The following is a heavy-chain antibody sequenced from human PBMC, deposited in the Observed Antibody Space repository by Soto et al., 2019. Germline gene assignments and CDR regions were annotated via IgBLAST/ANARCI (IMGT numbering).Heavy chain of an antibody. V-gene: IGHV1-18*01. CDR3: ARVIAVAETYWYFDL. D-gene: IGHD6-19*01. J-gene: IGHJ2*01. CDR2: ISAYNGNT. CDR1: GYTFTSYG. Sequence: QVQLVQSGAEVKKPGASVKVSCKASGYTFTSYGISWVRQAPGQGLEWMGWISAYNGNTNYAQKLQGRVTMTTDTSTSTDYMELRSLRSDDTAVDYCARVIAVAETYWYFDLWGRGTLVTVSS.